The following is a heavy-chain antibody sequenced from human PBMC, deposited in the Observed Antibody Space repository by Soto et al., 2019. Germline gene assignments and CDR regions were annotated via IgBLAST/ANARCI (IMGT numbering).Heavy chain of an antibody. CDR1: GDSFTSYW. V-gene: IGHV5-10-1*01. CDR2: IDPSDSYA. Sequence: EVQLVQSGEEVKKPGESLRISCKGSGDSFTSYWINWVRQMPGKGLEWMGSIDPSDSYANYSPSFQGHVTISADKSINTAYLQWSSLKASDTAMYYCARRGDRSEYWGQGTMVSVSS. J-gene: IGHJ4*02. CDR3: ARRGDRSEY. D-gene: IGHD2-15*01.